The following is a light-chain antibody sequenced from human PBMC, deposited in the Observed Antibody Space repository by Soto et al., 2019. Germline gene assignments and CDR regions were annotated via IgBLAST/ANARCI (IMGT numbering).Light chain of an antibody. CDR1: QDIGSR. J-gene: IGKJ3*01. CDR2: AAA. CDR3: QQGNSFPLT. V-gene: IGKV1-12*01. Sequence: DIQITQSPSSLSASVGDRINISCRASQDIGSRLAWYQQTPGKAPKILIYAAASLHSGVPSRFSATFSGTDFTLTINSLQPEDFATYFCQQGNSFPLTFGPGTKIDLK.